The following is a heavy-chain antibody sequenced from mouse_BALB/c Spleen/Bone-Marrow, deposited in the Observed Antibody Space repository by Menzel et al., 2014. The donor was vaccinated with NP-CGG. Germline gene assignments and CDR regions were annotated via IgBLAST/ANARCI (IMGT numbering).Heavy chain of an antibody. Sequence: VQLQESGPKLVKPGASVKISCKASGYTFTDYYINWVKQKPGQGLEWIGWIYPGSGNTKYNEKFEGKATLTVDTSSSTAYMQLSSLTSEDTAVYFCARILYWYFDVWGAGTTVTVSS. CDR3: ARILYWYFDV. V-gene: IGHV1-84*02. CDR1: GYTFTDYY. CDR2: IYPGSGNT. J-gene: IGHJ1*01.